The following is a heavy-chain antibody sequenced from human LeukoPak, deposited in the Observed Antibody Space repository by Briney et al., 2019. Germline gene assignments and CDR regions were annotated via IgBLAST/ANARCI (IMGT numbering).Heavy chain of an antibody. J-gene: IGHJ3*02. CDR3: AREDCSGGSCYTKYTNHAFDI. CDR2: IYYSGST. Sequence: PSETLSLTCTVSGGSISSYYWSWIRQPPGKGLEWIGYIYYSGSTNYNPSLKSRVTISADTSKNQFSLKLSSVTAADTAVYYCAREDCSGGSCYTKYTNHAFDIWGQGTMVTVSS. V-gene: IGHV4-59*01. CDR1: GGSISSYY. D-gene: IGHD2-15*01.